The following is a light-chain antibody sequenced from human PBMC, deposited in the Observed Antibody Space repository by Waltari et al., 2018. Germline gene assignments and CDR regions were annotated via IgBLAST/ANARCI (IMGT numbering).Light chain of an antibody. Sequence: DIQITQSPSTLSASVGDRVTISCRASQSISTGLAWYQERPGKVPKLLIYQASTLKSVFPSRFSGSGSGTEFTRTISSLQPDDFATYYCQQHSTYPITFGQGTRLEIK. CDR1: QSISTG. V-gene: IGKV1-5*03. J-gene: IGKJ5*01. CDR2: QAS. CDR3: QQHSTYPIT.